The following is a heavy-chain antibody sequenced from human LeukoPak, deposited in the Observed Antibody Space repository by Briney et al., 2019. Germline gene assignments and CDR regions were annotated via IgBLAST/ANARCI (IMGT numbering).Heavy chain of an antibody. J-gene: IGHJ4*02. CDR3: AIMHRYYDGSGYWVQ. Sequence: GSLRLSCAASGFTFSSYAMSWVRQAPGKGLEWVSGISTSGGTTSYADSVKGRFTISRDNPRNTLYMQMNSLRAEDTAVYYCAIMHRYYDGSGYWVQWGQGTLVTVSS. CDR2: ISTSGGTT. D-gene: IGHD3-22*01. V-gene: IGHV3-23*01. CDR1: GFTFSSYA.